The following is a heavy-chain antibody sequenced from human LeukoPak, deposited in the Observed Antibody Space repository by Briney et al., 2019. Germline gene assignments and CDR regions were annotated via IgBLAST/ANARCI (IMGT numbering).Heavy chain of an antibody. V-gene: IGHV3-7*01. D-gene: IGHD2-2*02. CDR1: GFTFSSFW. CDR3: AREGRELAYCSGSTCYSSGPIDS. Sequence: GGSLRLSCAASGFTFSSFWMTWVRQAPGKGLEWVAIIKRDGSEKYYVDSVEGRFTISRDNAKNSLYLQMNSLRAEETAVYYCAREGRELAYCSGSTCYSSGPIDSWGQGTLVTVSS. J-gene: IGHJ4*02. CDR2: IKRDGSEK.